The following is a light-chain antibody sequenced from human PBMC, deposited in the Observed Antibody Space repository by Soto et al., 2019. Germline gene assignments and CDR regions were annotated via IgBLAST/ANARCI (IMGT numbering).Light chain of an antibody. CDR3: QQYGSSPWT. J-gene: IGKJ1*01. CDR2: DAS. Sequence: EIVWTQSPATLSLSPGERAALSCGASQSLSSNYLAWYQQKPGLAPRLLIYDASRRATGIPDRFSGSGSGTDFTLTISSLEPEDFAVYYCQQYGSSPWTFGQGTKVDIK. V-gene: IGKV3D-20*01. CDR1: QSLSSNY.